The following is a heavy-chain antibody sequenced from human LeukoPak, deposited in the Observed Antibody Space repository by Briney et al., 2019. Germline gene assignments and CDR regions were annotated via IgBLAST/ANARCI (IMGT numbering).Heavy chain of an antibody. V-gene: IGHV1-69*01. Sequence: SVKVSCKASGGTFSSYAISWVRQAPGQGLEWMGGIIPIFGTANYAQRFQGRVTITADESTSTAYMELSSLRSEDTAVYYCARGSCGGDCYGWFDPWGQGTLVTVSS. CDR2: IIPIFGTA. CDR3: ARGSCGGDCYGWFDP. CDR1: GGTFSSYA. J-gene: IGHJ5*02. D-gene: IGHD2-21*02.